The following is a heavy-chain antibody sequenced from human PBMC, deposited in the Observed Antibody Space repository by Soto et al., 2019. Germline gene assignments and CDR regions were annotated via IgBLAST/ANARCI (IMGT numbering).Heavy chain of an antibody. CDR1: GYTFTSFV. D-gene: IGHD2-2*01. CDR2: INAGNGNT. CDR3: ARHDCISTSCYYYYYYSMDV. V-gene: IGHV1-3*01. J-gene: IGHJ6*02. Sequence: ASVKVSCKTSGYTFTSFVLHWVRQAPGQRLEWMGSINAGNGNTRYSQRFQGRVTITRDTSASIAYMELSSLRSEDTAVYYCARHDCISTSCYYYYYYSMDVWGQGTTVTVS.